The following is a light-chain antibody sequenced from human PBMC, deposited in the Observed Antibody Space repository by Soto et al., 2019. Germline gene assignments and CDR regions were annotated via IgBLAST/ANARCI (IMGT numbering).Light chain of an antibody. Sequence: EIVLTQSPGTLSLSPGERATLSCRASQSVSSNYLSWYQQKPGQAPRLLIYGASISATGIPDRFSGSGSGADFILTISRLEPEDFAVYFCQQYGTLPYTFGQGTKLEIK. CDR2: GAS. CDR3: QQYGTLPYT. V-gene: IGKV3-20*01. CDR1: QSVSSNY. J-gene: IGKJ2*01.